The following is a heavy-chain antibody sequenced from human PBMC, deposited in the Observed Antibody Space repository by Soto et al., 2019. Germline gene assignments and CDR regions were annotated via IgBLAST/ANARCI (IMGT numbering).Heavy chain of an antibody. CDR3: ARSGGGIAARVWFDP. CDR1: GGSISSGGYY. V-gene: IGHV4-31*03. J-gene: IGHJ5*02. D-gene: IGHD6-6*01. CDR2: IYYSGST. Sequence: QVQLQESGPGLVKPSQTLSLTCTVSGGSISSGGYYWSWIRQHLGKGLEWIGYIYYSGSTYYNPSLKSRVTISVDTSKNQFSLKLSSVTAADTAVYYCARSGGGIAARVWFDPWGQGTLVTVSS.